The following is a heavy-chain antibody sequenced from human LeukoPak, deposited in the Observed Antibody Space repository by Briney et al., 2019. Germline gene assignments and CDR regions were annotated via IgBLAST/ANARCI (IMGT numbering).Heavy chain of an antibody. J-gene: IGHJ5*02. D-gene: IGHD6-19*01. CDR1: GGSFSGYY. CDR3: ASRYSSGWYDGVENNWFDP. CDR2: INHSGST. Sequence: SETLSLTCAVYGGSFSGYYWSWIRQPPGKGLEWIGEINHSGSTNYNPSLKSRVTISVDTSKNQFSLKLSSVTAADTAVYYCASRYSSGWYDGVENNWFDPWGQGTLVTVSS. V-gene: IGHV4-34*01.